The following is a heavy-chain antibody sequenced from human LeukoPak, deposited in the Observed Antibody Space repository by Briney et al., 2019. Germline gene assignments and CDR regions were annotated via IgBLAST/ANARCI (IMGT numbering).Heavy chain of an antibody. Sequence: GGSLRLSCAASGFTFHDYAMHWVRQAPGKGLEWVSLISWDGGSTYYADSVKGRFTISRDNSKNSLYLQMNSLRTEDTALYYCAKDMYRLVATGVCLGYWGQGTLVTVSS. CDR3: AKDMYRLVATGVCLGY. J-gene: IGHJ4*02. V-gene: IGHV3-43*01. D-gene: IGHD5-12*01. CDR2: ISWDGGST. CDR1: GFTFHDYA.